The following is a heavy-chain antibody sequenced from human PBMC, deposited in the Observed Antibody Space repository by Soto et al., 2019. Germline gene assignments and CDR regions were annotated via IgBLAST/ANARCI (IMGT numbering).Heavy chain of an antibody. CDR3: AREGGYSSGWYDFDY. J-gene: IGHJ4*02. CDR2: IIPIFGTA. V-gene: IGHV1-69*13. CDR1: GGTFSSYA. D-gene: IGHD6-19*01. Sequence: SVKVSCKASGGTFSSYAISWVRQAPGQGLEWMGGIIPIFGTANYAQKFQGRVTITADESTSTAYMELSSLRSEDTAVYYCAREGGYSSGWYDFDYWGQGTLVTVSS.